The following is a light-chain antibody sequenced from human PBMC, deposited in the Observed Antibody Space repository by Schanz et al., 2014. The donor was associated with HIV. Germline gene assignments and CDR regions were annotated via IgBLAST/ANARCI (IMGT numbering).Light chain of an antibody. CDR2: RAS. Sequence: EIVLTQSPVTLSVSPGERVTLSCRAGQSVRSNLAWYQHKPGQAPRLLIYRASTGATGVPARFSGSGSETEFTLTISSLQSEDFAVYYCQQYGSSPLTFGGGTKVESK. J-gene: IGKJ4*01. CDR1: QSVRSN. CDR3: QQYGSSPLT. V-gene: IGKV3-15*01.